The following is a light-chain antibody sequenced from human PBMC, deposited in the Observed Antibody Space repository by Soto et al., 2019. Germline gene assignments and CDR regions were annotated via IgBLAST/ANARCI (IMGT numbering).Light chain of an antibody. CDR2: GVS. CDR3: SSSTGSPVI. CDR1: SSDVGDYNS. Sequence: QSVLTQPASVSGSPGQSITISCTGTSSDVGDYNSVSWYQQHPGKAPKLMIYGVSNRPSGVSNRFSGSKSGNTASLTISGLQAEDEADYYCSSSTGSPVIFGGGTKLTVL. J-gene: IGLJ2*01. V-gene: IGLV2-14*03.